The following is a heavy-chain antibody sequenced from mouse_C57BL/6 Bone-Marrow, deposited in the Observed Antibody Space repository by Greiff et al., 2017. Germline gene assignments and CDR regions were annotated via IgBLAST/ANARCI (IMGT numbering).Heavy chain of an antibody. CDR2: INPNNGGT. D-gene: IGHD2-4*01. J-gene: IGHJ3*01. CDR3: ARDGGLRRFAY. Sequence: VQLQQSGPELVKPGASVKIPCKASGYTFTDYNMDWVKQSHGKSLEWIGDINPNNGGTIYNQKFKGKATLTVDKSSSTAYMELRSLTSEDTAVYYCARDGGLRRFAYWGKGTLVTVSA. CDR1: GYTFTDYN. V-gene: IGHV1-18*01.